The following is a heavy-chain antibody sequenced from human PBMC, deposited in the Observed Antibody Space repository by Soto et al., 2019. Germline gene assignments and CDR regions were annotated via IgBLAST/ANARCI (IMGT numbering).Heavy chain of an antibody. D-gene: IGHD2-21*01. V-gene: IGHV3-23*01. CDR3: AKHQSKHIVVGSSSPFDY. CDR1: GFTFSSYA. Sequence: QSGGSLRLSCAASGFTFSSYAMSWVRQAPGKGLEWVSAISGSGGSTYYADSVKGRFTISRDNSKNTLYLQMNSLRAEDTAVYYCAKHQSKHIVVGSSSPFDYCGQRTLVTVS. CDR2: ISGSGGST. J-gene: IGHJ4*02.